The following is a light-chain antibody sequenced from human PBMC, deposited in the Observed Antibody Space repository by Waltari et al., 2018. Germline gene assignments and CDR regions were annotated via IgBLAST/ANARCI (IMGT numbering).Light chain of an antibody. CDR1: QSISNY. Sequence: DIQMTQSPSSLSASVGDRVTITCRASQSISNYLSWYQQKAGQPPKLLVYWASTRESGVPDRFSGSGSGTDFTLTISSLQAEDVAVYYCQQYLSAPFTFGQGTRLEIK. CDR3: QQYLSAPFT. J-gene: IGKJ5*01. V-gene: IGKV1-27*01. CDR2: WAS.